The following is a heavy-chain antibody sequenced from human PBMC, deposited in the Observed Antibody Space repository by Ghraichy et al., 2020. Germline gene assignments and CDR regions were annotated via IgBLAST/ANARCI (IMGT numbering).Heavy chain of an antibody. CDR2: IYYSGST. V-gene: IGHV4-30-4*01. CDR3: ARIHYYDSGRRFDP. CDR1: GGSINSGDFY. J-gene: IGHJ5*02. Sequence: SETLSLTCTVSGGSINSGDFYWSWIRQPPGKGLEWIGCIYYSGSTSYNPTLKSRISISVDTSKNQFSLRLSSVTAADTAVYYCARIHYYDSGRRFDPWGQGTLVTVSS. D-gene: IGHD3-10*01.